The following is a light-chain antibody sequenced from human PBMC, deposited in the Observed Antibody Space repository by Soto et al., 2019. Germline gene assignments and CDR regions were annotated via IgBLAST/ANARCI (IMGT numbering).Light chain of an antibody. Sequence: EIVLTLSPGTLSLSPWERATLYNRASQSVSSSYLAWYQQKPGQAPRLLIYGASSRATGIPDRFSGSGSGTDFTLTISRLEPEDFAVYYCQQYGSSGTFGQGTKVDI. V-gene: IGKV3-20*01. J-gene: IGKJ1*01. CDR3: QQYGSSGT. CDR2: GAS. CDR1: QSVSSSY.